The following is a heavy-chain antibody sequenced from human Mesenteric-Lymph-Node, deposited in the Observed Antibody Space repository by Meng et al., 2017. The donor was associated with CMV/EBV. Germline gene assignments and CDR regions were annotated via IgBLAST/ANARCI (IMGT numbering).Heavy chain of an antibody. CDR1: GGAISSSSYY. D-gene: IGHD6-19*01. J-gene: IGHJ4*02. CDR3: ARVCSGWYNDY. CDR2: IYYSGST. Sequence: CTVSGGAISSSSYYWGWIRQPPGKGLDWIGSIYYSGSTNYTPSLKSRVTISVDTSKNRFSLKLSSVTAADTAVYYCARVCSGWYNDYWGQGTLVTVSS. V-gene: IGHV4-39*02.